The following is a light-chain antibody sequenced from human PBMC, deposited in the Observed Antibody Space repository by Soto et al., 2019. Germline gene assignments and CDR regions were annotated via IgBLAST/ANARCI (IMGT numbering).Light chain of an antibody. CDR3: QQSYSTPLT. Sequence: DIQITQSPSSLSASVGDRVTITCRSSQSISSYLNWYQQKPGKAPKLLIYAASSLQSGVPSRFSGSGSGTDFTLTISSLQPEDFATYYCQQSYSTPLTVGGETKVDSK. CDR1: QSISSY. J-gene: IGKJ4*01. CDR2: AAS. V-gene: IGKV1-39*01.